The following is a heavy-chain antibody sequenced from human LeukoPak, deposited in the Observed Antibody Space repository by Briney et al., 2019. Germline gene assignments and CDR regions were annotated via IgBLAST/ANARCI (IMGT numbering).Heavy chain of an antibody. D-gene: IGHD6-13*01. CDR1: GFTFSSYS. CDR3: ARDEKMKGYSSSWYVSDYYYYGVDV. CDR2: ISSSSSYI. Sequence: PGGSLRLSCAASGFTFSSYSMNWVRQAPGKGLEWVSSISSSSSYIYYADSVKGRFTISRDNAKNSLYLQMNSLRAEDTAVYYCARDEKMKGYSSSWYVSDYYYYGVDVWGQGTTVTVSS. J-gene: IGHJ6*02. V-gene: IGHV3-21*01.